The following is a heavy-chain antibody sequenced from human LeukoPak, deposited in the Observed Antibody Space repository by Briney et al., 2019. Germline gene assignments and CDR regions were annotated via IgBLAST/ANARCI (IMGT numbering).Heavy chain of an antibody. J-gene: IGHJ5*02. CDR1: GFTFSDYY. D-gene: IGHD2-2*01. V-gene: IGHV3-11*04. CDR3: ARERYQPLSAAFDL. Sequence: RPGGSLRLSCAASGFTFSDYYMSWIRQAPGKGLEWVSYISGSGSTVYYAASVRGRFTVSRDNAKNTLYLQMNSLRAEDTAVYYCARERYQPLSAAFDLWGQGTLVTVSS. CDR2: ISGSGSTV.